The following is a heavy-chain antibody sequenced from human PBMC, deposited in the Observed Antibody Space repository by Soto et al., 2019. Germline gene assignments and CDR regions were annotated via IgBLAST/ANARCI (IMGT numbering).Heavy chain of an antibody. V-gene: IGHV3-30*18. CDR3: AKDRKGFLEWFRFGNYFDY. CDR1: GFTFSSYG. D-gene: IGHD3-3*01. CDR2: ISYDGSNK. J-gene: IGHJ4*02. Sequence: PGGSLRLSCAASGFTFSSYGMHWVRQAPGKGLEWVAVISYDGSNKYYADSVKGRFTISRDNSKNTLYLQMNSLRAEDTAVYYCAKDRKGFLEWFRFGNYFDYWGQGTLVTVSS.